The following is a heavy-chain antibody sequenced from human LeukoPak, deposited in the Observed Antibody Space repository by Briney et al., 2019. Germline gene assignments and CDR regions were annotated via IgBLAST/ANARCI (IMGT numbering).Heavy chain of an antibody. Sequence: SETLSLTCTVSGGSISSGSYYWSWIRQPAGKGLEWIGRIYTSGSTNYNPSLKSRVTISVDTSKNQFSLKLSSVTAADTAVYYCAREIITMGTYAFDIWGQGTMVTVSS. CDR2: IYTSGST. V-gene: IGHV4-61*02. CDR3: AREIITMGTYAFDI. D-gene: IGHD3-10*01. CDR1: GGSISSGSYY. J-gene: IGHJ3*02.